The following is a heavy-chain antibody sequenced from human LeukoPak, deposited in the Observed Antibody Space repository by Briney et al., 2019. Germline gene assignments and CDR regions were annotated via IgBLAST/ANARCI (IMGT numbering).Heavy chain of an antibody. Sequence: GGSLRLSCAASGFTVSSNYMSWVRQAPGKGLEWVSVIYSGGSTYYADSVKGRFTISRDNSKNTLFLQMNSLRAEDTPVYYCARGTRDSITIFDWGQGTLVTVSS. CDR2: IYSGGST. CDR1: GFTVSSNY. D-gene: IGHD3-3*01. CDR3: ARGTRDSITIFD. V-gene: IGHV3-66*02. J-gene: IGHJ4*02.